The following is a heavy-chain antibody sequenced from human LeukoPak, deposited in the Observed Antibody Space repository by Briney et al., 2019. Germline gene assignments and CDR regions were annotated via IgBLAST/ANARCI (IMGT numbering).Heavy chain of an antibody. J-gene: IGHJ4*02. CDR3: ARVHGGYPFDY. CDR2: IFPSGGEI. Sequence: GGSLRLSCAASGFTFSTFAMIWVRQPPGKGLEWVSSIFPSGGEIHYADSVKGRFTISRDNAKNSLYLQMNSLRAEDTAVYYCARVHGGYPFDYWGQGTLVTVSS. V-gene: IGHV3-23*01. CDR1: GFTFSTFA. D-gene: IGHD2-15*01.